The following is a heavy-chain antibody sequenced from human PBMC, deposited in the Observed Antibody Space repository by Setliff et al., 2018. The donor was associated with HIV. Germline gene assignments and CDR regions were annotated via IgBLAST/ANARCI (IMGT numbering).Heavy chain of an antibody. J-gene: IGHJ3*02. D-gene: IGHD6-19*01. V-gene: IGHV4-61*01. CDR2: IYYTGIT. CDR1: GYFIRSGYY. Sequence: PSETLSLTCAVSGYFIRSGYYWSWIRQPPGKGLEYIGYIYYTGITNYNPSLKSRVTMSIDTSKNQFSLKLTSVTAADTAVYYCARAPSNGWYPDAFDIWGQGTMVTVSS. CDR3: ARAPSNGWYPDAFDI.